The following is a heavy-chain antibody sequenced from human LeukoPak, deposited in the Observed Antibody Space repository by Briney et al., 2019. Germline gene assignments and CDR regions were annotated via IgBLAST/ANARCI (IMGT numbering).Heavy chain of an antibody. J-gene: IGHJ4*02. CDR3: ARGGNQPHDY. D-gene: IGHD1-14*01. CDR2: ISAYNGNT. CDR1: GYTFTSYD. V-gene: IGHV1-18*01. Sequence: ASVKGACRECGYTFTSYDITGVRQAPGQGLEWMGWISAYNGNTNYAQKLQGRVTMTTDTSTSTAYMDLRSLRSDDTAVYYCARGGNQPHDYWGQGTLVTVSS.